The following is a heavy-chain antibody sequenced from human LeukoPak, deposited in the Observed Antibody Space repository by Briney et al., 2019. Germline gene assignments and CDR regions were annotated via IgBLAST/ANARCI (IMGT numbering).Heavy chain of an antibody. Sequence: GGSLRLSCAASGFTVSSNYMSWVRQAPGKGLEWVSVIYSGGSTYYADSVKGRFTISRDNSKNTLYLQMNSLRAEDTAVYYCARSRMYSSSWYGFSGFDPWGQGTLVTVSS. D-gene: IGHD6-13*01. V-gene: IGHV3-53*01. J-gene: IGHJ5*02. CDR3: ARSRMYSSSWYGFSGFDP. CDR1: GFTVSSNY. CDR2: IYSGGST.